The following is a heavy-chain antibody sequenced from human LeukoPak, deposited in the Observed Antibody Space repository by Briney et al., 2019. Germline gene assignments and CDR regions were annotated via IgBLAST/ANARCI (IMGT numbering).Heavy chain of an antibody. CDR2: ISAYNGNT. CDR3: ARDYCSSTSCLFDY. D-gene: IGHD2-2*01. J-gene: IGHJ4*02. Sequence: ASVKVSCKASGYTFTSYGISWVRQAPGQGLEWMGWISAYNGNTNYAQKLQGRLTMTTDTSTSTAYMELRSLRSDDTAMYYCARDYCSSTSCLFDYWGQGTLVTVSS. V-gene: IGHV1-18*01. CDR1: GYTFTSYG.